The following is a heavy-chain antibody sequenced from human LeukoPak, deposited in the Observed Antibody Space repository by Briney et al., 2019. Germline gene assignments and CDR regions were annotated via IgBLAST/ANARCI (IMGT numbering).Heavy chain of an antibody. J-gene: IGHJ4*02. V-gene: IGHV3-30*02. Sequence: GGSLRLSCAASGFTFSISGMHWVRQTPRKGLERVAFIHFDGSIKYYVDSVKDRFSISRDNSKNTLYLQMNSLRADDTAVYYCTKEGTKCCQDDYWGQGTLVTVSS. CDR2: IHFDGSIK. D-gene: IGHD2-15*01. CDR3: TKEGTKCCQDDY. CDR1: GFTFSISG.